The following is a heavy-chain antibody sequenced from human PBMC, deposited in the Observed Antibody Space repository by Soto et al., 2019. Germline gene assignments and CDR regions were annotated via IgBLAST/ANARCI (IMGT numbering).Heavy chain of an antibody. D-gene: IGHD6-19*01. V-gene: IGHV3-30*18. CDR1: GFTFSSYG. CDR2: ISYDGSNK. Sequence: PGGSLRLSCAASGFTFSSYGMHWVRQAPGKGLEWLAVISYDGSNKYYADSVKGRFTISRENSKNTLYLKMNSLRAEDTAVYYCAKDHEQWLVRGYYRMALWAQGTTVTVSS. CDR3: AKDHEQWLVRGYYRMAL. J-gene: IGHJ6*01.